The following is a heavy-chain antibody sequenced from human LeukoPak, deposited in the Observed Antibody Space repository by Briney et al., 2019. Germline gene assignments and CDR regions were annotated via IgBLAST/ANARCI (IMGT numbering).Heavy chain of an antibody. V-gene: IGHV3-23*01. J-gene: IGHJ3*02. CDR2: ISGSGGTT. CDR1: GFTFSNYA. Sequence: GGSLRLSCAASGFTFSNYAMSWVRQAPGKVLEWVSAISGSGGTTYYADSVKGRFTISRDNSRNTLYLQMNSLRAEDTALYYCANTARDDAFDIWGQGTMVTASS. CDR3: ANTARDDAFDI.